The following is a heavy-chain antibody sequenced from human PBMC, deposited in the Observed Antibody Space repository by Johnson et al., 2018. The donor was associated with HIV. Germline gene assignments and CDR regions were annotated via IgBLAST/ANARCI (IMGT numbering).Heavy chain of an antibody. CDR3: ASGGYSSSWYTEQGAFDI. D-gene: IGHD6-13*01. Sequence: QVQLVESGGGLVKPGGSLRLSCAASGFTFSDYYMSWIRQAPGKGLEWVSYISSSGSTLYYADSVKGRFTISRDNAKNSLYLQMNSLRAEDTAGYYCASGGYSSSWYTEQGAFDIWGQGTMVTVSS. J-gene: IGHJ3*02. V-gene: IGHV3-11*04. CDR2: ISSSGSTL. CDR1: GFTFSDYY.